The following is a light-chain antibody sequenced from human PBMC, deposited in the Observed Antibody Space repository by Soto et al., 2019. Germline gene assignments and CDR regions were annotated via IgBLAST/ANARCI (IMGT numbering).Light chain of an antibody. Sequence: EKVFTPSPGTLSLYPGERATLSCRASQSVRGSYLAWYQQKPGQAPRLLIFGAASRATGIPDRFSGRGSGTDFTLTISSLEPEDFAVYYCQQRSNWPPITFGQGTLLEIK. CDR3: QQRSNWPPIT. V-gene: IGKV3D-20*02. CDR1: QSVRGSY. J-gene: IGKJ5*01. CDR2: GAA.